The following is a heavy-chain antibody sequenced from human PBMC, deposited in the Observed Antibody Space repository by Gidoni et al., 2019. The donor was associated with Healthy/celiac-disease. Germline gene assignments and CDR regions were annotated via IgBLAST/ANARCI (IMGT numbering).Heavy chain of an antibody. D-gene: IGHD1-26*01. V-gene: IGHV3-33*01. CDR2: IWYDGSNK. CDR1: GLTFSSYG. CDR3: ARDKEGGYYMDV. Sequence: QVQLVESGGGVVQPGRSLSLSCAASGLTFSSYGMHWVRQAPGKGLEWVAVIWYDGSNKYYADAVKGRFTISRDNSKNTLYLQMNSLRAEDTAVYYCARDKEGGYYMDVWGKGTTVTVSS. J-gene: IGHJ6*03.